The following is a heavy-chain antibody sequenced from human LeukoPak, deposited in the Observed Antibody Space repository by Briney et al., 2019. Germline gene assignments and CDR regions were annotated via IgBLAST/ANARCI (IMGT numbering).Heavy chain of an antibody. Sequence: ASVKVSCKASGYTFSTYAIHWVRQAPGQRLEWMGWINAGNGNTKYSQNFQGRVTITRDTSASTAYMELGSLRSEDTAVYYCARGSYRYTNDYWGQGTLVTVSS. CDR1: GYTFSTYA. V-gene: IGHV1-3*01. D-gene: IGHD3-16*02. CDR3: ARGSYRYTNDY. J-gene: IGHJ4*02. CDR2: INAGNGNT.